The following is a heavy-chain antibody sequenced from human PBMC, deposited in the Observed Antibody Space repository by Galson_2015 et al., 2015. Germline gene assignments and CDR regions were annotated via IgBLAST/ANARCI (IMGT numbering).Heavy chain of an antibody. CDR2: ISGSGGST. CDR1: GFTFSSYA. Sequence: SLRLSCAASGFTFSSYAMSWVRQAPGKGLEWVSAISGSGGSTYYADSVKGRFTISRDNSKNTLYLQMNSLRAEDTAVYYCAGTGYSSGWYDWYFDLWGQGTLVTVSS. D-gene: IGHD6-19*01. J-gene: IGHJ2*01. CDR3: AGTGYSSGWYDWYFDL. V-gene: IGHV3-23*01.